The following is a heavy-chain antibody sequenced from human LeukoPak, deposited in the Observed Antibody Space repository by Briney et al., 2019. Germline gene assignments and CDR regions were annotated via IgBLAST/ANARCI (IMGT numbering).Heavy chain of an antibody. CDR3: ARDPGTWGSDFDY. CDR1: GLTFSNYG. CDR2: ISSSSSYI. D-gene: IGHD7-27*01. J-gene: IGHJ4*02. V-gene: IGHV3-21*01. Sequence: GGSLRLSCVASGLTFSNYGMHWVRQAPGKGLEWVSSISSSSSYIYYADSVKGRFTISRDNAKNSLYLQMNSLRAEDTAVYYCARDPGTWGSDFDYWGQGTLVTVSS.